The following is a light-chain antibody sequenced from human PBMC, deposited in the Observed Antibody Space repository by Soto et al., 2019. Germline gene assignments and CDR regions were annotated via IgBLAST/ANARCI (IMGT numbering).Light chain of an antibody. V-gene: IGKV1-9*01. J-gene: IGKJ3*01. CDR1: QGISSY. Sequence: IQLTQSPSSLSASVGDRVTITCRASQGISSYLAWYQQKPGKAPKLLIYAAATLQSGVPSRFSGSGSGQDFPITISSLQPEDFATYYCQQLNSYPLFGPGTKVDIK. CDR2: AAA. CDR3: QQLNSYPL.